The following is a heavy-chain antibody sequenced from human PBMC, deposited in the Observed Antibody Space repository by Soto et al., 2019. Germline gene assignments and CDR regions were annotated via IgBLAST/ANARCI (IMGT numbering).Heavy chain of an antibody. CDR1: GGSISSYY. CDR2: IYYSGST. Sequence: PSETQSLTCTVSGGSISSYYWSWIRQPPGKGLEWIGYIYYSGSTNYNPSLKSRVTISVDTSKNQFSLKLSSVTAADTAVYYCARVVAPATDAFDIWGQGTMVTV. CDR3: ARVVAPATDAFDI. V-gene: IGHV4-59*01. J-gene: IGHJ3*02. D-gene: IGHD2-2*01.